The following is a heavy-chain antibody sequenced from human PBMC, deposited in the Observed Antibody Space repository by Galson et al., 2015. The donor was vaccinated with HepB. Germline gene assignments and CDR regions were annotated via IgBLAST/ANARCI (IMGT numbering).Heavy chain of an antibody. D-gene: IGHD3-3*01. CDR3: ARELVGKTMFGAVGF. CDR1: GFTFSDYY. CDR2: IDGSGSDR. J-gene: IGHJ4*02. V-gene: IGHV3-11*01. Sequence: SLRLSCAASGFTFSDYYMNWIREAPGKGLEWVAYIDGSGSDRFYSDSVRGRFTISRDNAKNPLYLQMNSLRAEDTAMYYCARELVGKTMFGAVGFWGQGTLVTVSS.